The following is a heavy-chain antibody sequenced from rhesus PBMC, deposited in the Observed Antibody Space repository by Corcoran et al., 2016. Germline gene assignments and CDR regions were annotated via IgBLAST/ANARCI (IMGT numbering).Heavy chain of an antibody. CDR2: INGDSGTT. D-gene: IGHD1-44*01. CDR3: TRDPLVSGLDS. J-gene: IGHJ6*01. V-gene: IGHV4-80*01. CDR1: GASFSTSL. Sequence: QVQLQESGPGLVKPSETLSLTCAVSGASFSTSLCNWIRQSPGKGLGWIGEINGDSGTTNYNPSLKSRVTISKDASRNQFSLKLSSVTAADTAVYYCTRDPLVSGLDSWGQGVVVTVSS.